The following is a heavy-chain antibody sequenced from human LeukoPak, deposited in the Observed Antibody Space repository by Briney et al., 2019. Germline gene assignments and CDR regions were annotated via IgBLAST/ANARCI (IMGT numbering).Heavy chain of an antibody. CDR1: GGSISSSSYY. J-gene: IGHJ4*02. CDR3: AFRSRVFGNQNY. V-gene: IGHV4-39*07. Sequence: SETLSLTCTVSGGSISSSSYYWGWIRQPPGKGLEWIGSIYYSGSTYYNPSPKSRVTISVDTSKNQFSLKLTSVTAADTAVYYCAFRSRVFGNQNYWGQGTLVTVSS. CDR2: IYYSGST. D-gene: IGHD3-3*01.